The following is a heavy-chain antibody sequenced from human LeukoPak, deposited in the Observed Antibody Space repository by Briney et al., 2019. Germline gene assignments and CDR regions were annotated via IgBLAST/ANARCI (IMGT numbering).Heavy chain of an antibody. Sequence: GGSLRLSCAASGFRFSNYEMDWVRQAPGKGLEGVSYISIGGDTRHYADSVKGRFTISRDNAKNSVYLQMNSLRAEDTAVYFCASLWELTMAWGQGTLVTVSS. CDR3: ASLWELTMA. CDR1: GFRFSNYE. CDR2: ISIGGDTR. D-gene: IGHD3-16*01. J-gene: IGHJ5*02. V-gene: IGHV3-48*03.